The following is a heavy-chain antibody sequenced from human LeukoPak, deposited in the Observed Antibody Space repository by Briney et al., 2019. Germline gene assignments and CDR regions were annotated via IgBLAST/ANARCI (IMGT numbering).Heavy chain of an antibody. CDR2: ISYDGSNK. V-gene: IGHV3-30*18. J-gene: IGHJ4*02. Sequence: QAGGSLRLSCAASGFTFSSYGMHWVRQAPGKGLEWVAVISYDGSNKYYADSVKGRFTISRDNSKNTLYLQMNSLRAEDTAVYYCAKDLSFGAVAALDYWGQGTLVTVSS. CDR1: GFTFSSYG. CDR3: AKDLSFGAVAALDY. D-gene: IGHD6-19*01.